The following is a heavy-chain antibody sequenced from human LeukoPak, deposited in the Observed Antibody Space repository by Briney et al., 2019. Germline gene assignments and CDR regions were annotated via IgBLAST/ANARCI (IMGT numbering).Heavy chain of an antibody. Sequence: GGSLRLSCVASGFTFSTSWMNWVRQAPGKGLEWVANIKEDGSEKYYVDSVKGRFTISRDNAKNSLYLQMNSLRAEDTAVYYCARDSGLTTVTTYWDYWGQGTLVTVSS. CDR2: IKEDGSEK. D-gene: IGHD4-17*01. J-gene: IGHJ4*02. V-gene: IGHV3-7*05. CDR3: ARDSGLTTVTTYWDY. CDR1: GFTFSTSW.